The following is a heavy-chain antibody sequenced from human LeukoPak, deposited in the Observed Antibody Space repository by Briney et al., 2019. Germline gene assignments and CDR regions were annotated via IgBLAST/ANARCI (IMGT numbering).Heavy chain of an antibody. D-gene: IGHD3-10*01. CDR3: ARDKDFTIDY. Sequence: GGSLRLSCAASGFTFSSYAMHWVRQAPGKGLEWVAVISYDGSNKYYADSVKGRFTISRDNSKNTLYLQMNSLRAEDTAVYYCARDKDFTIDYWGQGTLVTVSS. J-gene: IGHJ4*02. V-gene: IGHV3-30-3*01. CDR1: GFTFSSYA. CDR2: ISYDGSNK.